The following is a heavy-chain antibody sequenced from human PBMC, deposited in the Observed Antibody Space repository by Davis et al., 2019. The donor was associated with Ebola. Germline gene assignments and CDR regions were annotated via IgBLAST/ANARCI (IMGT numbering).Heavy chain of an antibody. V-gene: IGHV4-59*12. Sequence: SETLSLTCTVSGDSMSSYYWTWIRQPPGKGLEWIGYIYYSGSTTNYNPSLKSRVTISVDTSKKQLSLKLSSVTAADTAVYYCARARFSGSSGYRNWFDPWGQGTLVTVSS. CDR1: GDSMSSYY. CDR2: IYYSGSTT. D-gene: IGHD3-22*01. J-gene: IGHJ5*02. CDR3: ARARFSGSSGYRNWFDP.